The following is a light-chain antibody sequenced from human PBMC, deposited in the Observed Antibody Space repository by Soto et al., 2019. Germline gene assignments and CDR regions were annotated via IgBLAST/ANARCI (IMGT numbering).Light chain of an antibody. CDR1: SSDVGGYNY. V-gene: IGLV2-14*01. Sequence: QSVLTQPASVSGSPGLSITISCTGTSSDVGGYNYVSWYQQHPGKAPKHMIYEVSNRPSGVSNRFSGSKSGNTASLTISGLQAEDEADYYCSSYTSSSTLGYVFGTGTKVTVL. J-gene: IGLJ1*01. CDR2: EVS. CDR3: SSYTSSSTLGYV.